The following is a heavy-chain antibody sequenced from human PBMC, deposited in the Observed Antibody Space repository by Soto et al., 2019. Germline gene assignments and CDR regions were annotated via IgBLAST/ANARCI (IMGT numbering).Heavy chain of an antibody. CDR2: ISATGETT. Sequence: QVQLVESGGALVKPGGSLRLSCAASGFNFSDFYISWIRQAPGKGLEWVSFISATGETTYYAESVKGRFTISRDNAQKSLDLKMNSLRDDDTAMYYCVSQLQGYRRKSYFHFWGQGTLVNVSS. J-gene: IGHJ4*02. CDR1: GFNFSDFY. V-gene: IGHV3-11*01. CDR3: VSQLQGYRRKSYFHF. D-gene: IGHD1-26*01.